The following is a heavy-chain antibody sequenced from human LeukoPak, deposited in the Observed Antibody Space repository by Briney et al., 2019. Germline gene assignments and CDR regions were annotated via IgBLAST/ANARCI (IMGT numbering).Heavy chain of an antibody. D-gene: IGHD2-15*01. CDR2: ISAYNGNT. CDR3: ARDSPGYCSGGSCRSYVY. CDR1: GYTFTGYY. Sequence: GASVKVSCKASGYTFTGYYIHWVRQAPGQGLEWMGWISAYNGNTNYAQKLQGRVTMTTDTSTSTAYMELRSLRSDDTAVYYCARDSPGYCSGGSCRSYVYWGQGTLVTVSS. V-gene: IGHV1-18*04. J-gene: IGHJ4*02.